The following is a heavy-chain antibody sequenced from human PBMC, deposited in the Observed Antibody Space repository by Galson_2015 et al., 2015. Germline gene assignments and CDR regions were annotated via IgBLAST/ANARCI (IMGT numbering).Heavy chain of an antibody. CDR1: GFTFSSYG. V-gene: IGHV3-33*01. Sequence: SLRLSCAASGFTFSSYGMHWVRQAPGKGLEWVAVIWYVGSNKYYADSVKGRFTISRDNSKNTLYLQMNSLRAEDTAVYYCARAVSPPRYCSGGSCSRDWFDPWGQGTLVTVSS. D-gene: IGHD2-15*01. CDR3: ARAVSPPRYCSGGSCSRDWFDP. CDR2: IWYVGSNK. J-gene: IGHJ5*02.